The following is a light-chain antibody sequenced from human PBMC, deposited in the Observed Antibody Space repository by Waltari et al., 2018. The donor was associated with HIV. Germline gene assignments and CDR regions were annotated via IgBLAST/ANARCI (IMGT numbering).Light chain of an antibody. J-gene: IGKJ3*01. Sequence: DIQMTQSPSSVSASVGGRVTITCRASHSVGTWLNWYQQYPGKAPNLLIFGASTLHSGVPSRFSGSGSGTVFTLAISNLQPEDSATYYCQQSNSLPFTFGPGTKV. CDR1: HSVGTW. CDR3: QQSNSLPFT. V-gene: IGKV1-12*02. CDR2: GAS.